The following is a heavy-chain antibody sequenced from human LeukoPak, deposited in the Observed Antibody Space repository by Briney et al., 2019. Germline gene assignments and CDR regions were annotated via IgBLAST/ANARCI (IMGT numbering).Heavy chain of an antibody. CDR1: GGTFSSYA. CDR2: IIPIFGTS. Sequence: GASVKVSCKXSGGTFSSYAISWVRQAPGQGLEWMGRIIPIFGTSNYPQKFQGGVTITTDESTSTAYMELSSLRSEDTAVYYCARSGALMVYAIDYYYYMDVWGKGTTVTVSS. V-gene: IGHV1-69*05. D-gene: IGHD2-8*01. J-gene: IGHJ6*03. CDR3: ARSGALMVYAIDYYYYMDV.